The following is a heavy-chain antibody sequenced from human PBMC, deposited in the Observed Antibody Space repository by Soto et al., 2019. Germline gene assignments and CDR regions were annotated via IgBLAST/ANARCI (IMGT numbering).Heavy chain of an antibody. J-gene: IGHJ4*02. D-gene: IGHD3-10*01. V-gene: IGHV3-30*18. CDR1: GFTFSSYG. Sequence: GGSLRLSCAASGFTFSSYGMHWVRQAPGKGLEWVAVISYDGSNKYYADSVKGRFTISRDNSKNTLYLQMNSLRAEDTAVYYCAKTLSSSPPLWFGEYLPDYWGQGTLVTVSS. CDR2: ISYDGSNK. CDR3: AKTLSSSPPLWFGEYLPDY.